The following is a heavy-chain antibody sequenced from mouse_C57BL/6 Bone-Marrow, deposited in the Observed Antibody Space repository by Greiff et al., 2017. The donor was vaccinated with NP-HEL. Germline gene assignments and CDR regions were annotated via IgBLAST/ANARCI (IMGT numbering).Heavy chain of an antibody. D-gene: IGHD1-1*01. CDR3: ARAPVITTVVASDFDY. J-gene: IGHJ2*01. CDR1: GYSITSGYY. CDR2: ISYDGSN. Sequence: VQLQQSGPGLVKPSQSLSLTCSVTGYSITSGYYWNWIRQFPGNKLEWMGYISYDGSNNYNPSLKNRISITRDTSKTQFFLKLNSVTTEDTATYYCARAPVITTVVASDFDYWGQGTTLTVSS. V-gene: IGHV3-6*01.